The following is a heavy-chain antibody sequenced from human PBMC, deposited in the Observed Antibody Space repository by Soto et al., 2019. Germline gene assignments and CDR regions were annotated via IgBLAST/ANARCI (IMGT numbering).Heavy chain of an antibody. D-gene: IGHD4-17*01. CDR3: ARHGNDYGFRFNWFDP. J-gene: IGHJ5*02. V-gene: IGHV5-10-1*03. CDR2: IDPSDSYT. Sequence: EVQLVQSGAEVKKPGESLRISCKGSGYSFTSYWISWVRQMPGKGLEWMGRIDPSDSYTNYSPSFQGHVTISADKSISTAYLHWSSLKASDTAMYYCARHGNDYGFRFNWFDPWGQGTLVTVSS. CDR1: GYSFTSYW.